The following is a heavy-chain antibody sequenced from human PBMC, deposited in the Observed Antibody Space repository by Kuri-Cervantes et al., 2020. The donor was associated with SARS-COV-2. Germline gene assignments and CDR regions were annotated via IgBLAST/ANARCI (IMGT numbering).Heavy chain of an antibody. CDR2: INHSRST. Sequence: GSLRLSCAVYGGSFSGYYWSWIRQPPGKGLEWIGEINHSRSTNYNPSLKSRVTISVDTSKNQFSLKLSSVTAADTAVYYCARGDGRAARLVYWGQGTLVTVSS. CDR1: GGSFSGYY. CDR3: ARGDGRAARLVY. V-gene: IGHV4-34*01. J-gene: IGHJ4*02. D-gene: IGHD6-6*01.